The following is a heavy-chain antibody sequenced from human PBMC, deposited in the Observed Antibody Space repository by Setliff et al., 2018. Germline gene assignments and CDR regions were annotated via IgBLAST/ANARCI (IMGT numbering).Heavy chain of an antibody. D-gene: IGHD4-17*01. CDR2: INPNSGDT. CDR3: ARGPYGDYGFGAWDP. V-gene: IGHV1-2*02. J-gene: IGHJ5*02. Sequence: ASVKVSCKASGNRFTDYFLHWVRQAPGQGLEWMGWINPNSGDTHSAQKFQGRVTMTRDTSINTAYMELSSLRSEDTAVYYCARGPYGDYGFGAWDPWGQGTPVTVSS. CDR1: GNRFTDYF.